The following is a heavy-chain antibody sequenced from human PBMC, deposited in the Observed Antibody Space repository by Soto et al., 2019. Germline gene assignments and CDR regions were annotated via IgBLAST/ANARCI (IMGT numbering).Heavy chain of an antibody. Sequence: QVQLQESGPGLVKPSETLSLTCTVSGGSVSSGSYYWSWIRQPPGKGLEWIGYIYYSGSTNYNPSLKSRVTISVDTSKNQFSLKLSSVTAADTAVYYCARGPGEQLFIDENYYFDYWGQGTLVTVSS. J-gene: IGHJ4*02. CDR2: IYYSGST. CDR3: ARGPGEQLFIDENYYFDY. CDR1: GGSVSSGSYY. V-gene: IGHV4-61*01. D-gene: IGHD6-13*01.